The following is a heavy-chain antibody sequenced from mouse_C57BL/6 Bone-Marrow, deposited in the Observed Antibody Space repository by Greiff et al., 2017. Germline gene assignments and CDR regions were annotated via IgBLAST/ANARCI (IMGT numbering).Heavy chain of an antibody. CDR3: TRSPGNYVRYAMDY. CDR1: GYTFTDYE. J-gene: IGHJ4*01. D-gene: IGHD2-1*01. Sequence: QVQLQQSGAELVRPGASVTLSCKASGYTFTDYEMHWVKQTPVHGLEWIGAIDPETGGTAYNQKFKGKAILTADKSSSTAYMELRSLTSEDSAVYYCTRSPGNYVRYAMDYWGQGTSVTVSS. V-gene: IGHV1-15*01. CDR2: IDPETGGT.